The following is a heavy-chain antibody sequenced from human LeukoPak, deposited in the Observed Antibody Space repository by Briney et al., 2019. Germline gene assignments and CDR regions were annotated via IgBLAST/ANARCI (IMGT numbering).Heavy chain of an antibody. CDR3: AREQFDGSGSYIDY. V-gene: IGHV3-7*01. CDR2: IKQDGSEK. D-gene: IGHD3-10*01. J-gene: IGHJ4*02. Sequence: GGSLRLSCAASGFTFSSYWMSWVRQAPGKGLEWVANIKQDGSEKYYVDSVKGRFTISRDNAKNSLYLQMNSLRAEDTAVYYCAREQFDGSGSYIDYWGQGTLVTVSS. CDR1: GFTFSSYW.